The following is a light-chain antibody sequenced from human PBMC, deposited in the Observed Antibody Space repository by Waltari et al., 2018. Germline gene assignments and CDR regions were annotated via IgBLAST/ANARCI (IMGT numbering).Light chain of an antibody. CDR1: QSVSDHVNNKNY. CDR3: QQYYNTPPT. V-gene: IGKV4-1*01. CDR2: WAS. J-gene: IGKJ1*01. Sequence: DIVMTQSPDSLTVSPGERATINCRSSQSVSDHVNNKNYLAWYRQKPVQPPKLRISWASSRELGVPDRFSGSGYGTEFTVTISSLQPEDVAVYDWQQYYNTPPTFGQGTKVEIK.